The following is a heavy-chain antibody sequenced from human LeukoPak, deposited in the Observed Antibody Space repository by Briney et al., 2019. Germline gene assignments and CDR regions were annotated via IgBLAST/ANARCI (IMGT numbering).Heavy chain of an antibody. CDR3: ARAGVLFGRDY. CDR2: IKQDGSEK. Sequence: GGSLRLSCAASGFRFSSYWMSWVRQAPGKGPEPVANIKQDGSEKSYVDSVKGRFTISRDNAKNSLYLQMNSLRAEDTAVYYCARAGVLFGRDYWGQGTLVTVSS. V-gene: IGHV3-7*03. CDR1: GFRFSSYW. D-gene: IGHD2-15*01. J-gene: IGHJ4*02.